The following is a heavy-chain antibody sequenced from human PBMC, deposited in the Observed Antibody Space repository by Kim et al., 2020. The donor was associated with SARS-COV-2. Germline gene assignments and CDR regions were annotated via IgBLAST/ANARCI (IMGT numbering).Heavy chain of an antibody. Sequence: ASVKVSCKASGYTFTSYAMHWVRQAPGQRLEWMGWINAGNGNTKYSQKFQGRVTITRDTSASTAYMELSSLRSEDTAVYYCARVGSIAAAGRGWFDPWGQGTLVTVSS. CDR2: INAGNGNT. CDR1: GYTFTSYA. CDR3: ARVGSIAAAGRGWFDP. D-gene: IGHD6-13*01. V-gene: IGHV1-3*01. J-gene: IGHJ5*02.